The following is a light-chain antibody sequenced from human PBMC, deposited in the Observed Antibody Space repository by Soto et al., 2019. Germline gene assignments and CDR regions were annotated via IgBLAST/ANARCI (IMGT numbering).Light chain of an antibody. V-gene: IGLV3-21*02. J-gene: IGLJ2*01. CDR1: NIGSRS. CDR2: DDS. Sequence: SYELTQPPSVSVAPGQTARITCGGDNIGSRSVHWYQQKPGQAPVLVVYDDSDRPSGIPGRFSGSNSGYTATLTISRVEAGAEADYYCQGWDTTRDYSVVFGGGTKLTVL. CDR3: QGWDTTRDYSVV.